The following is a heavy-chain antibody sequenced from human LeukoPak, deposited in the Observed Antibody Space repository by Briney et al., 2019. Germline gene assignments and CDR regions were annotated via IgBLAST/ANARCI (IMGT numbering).Heavy chain of an antibody. CDR1: GYTFTGYY. CDR2: INPNSGGT. CDR3: AREPRPTTVTFYYYYYMDV. Sequence: GASVKVSCKASGYTFTGYYMHWVRQAPGQGLEWMGWINPNSGGTNYAQKFQGRVTMTRDTSISTAYMELSRLRSDDTAVYYCAREPRPTTVTFYYYYYMDVWGKGTTVTVSS. J-gene: IGHJ6*03. D-gene: IGHD4-17*01. V-gene: IGHV1-2*02.